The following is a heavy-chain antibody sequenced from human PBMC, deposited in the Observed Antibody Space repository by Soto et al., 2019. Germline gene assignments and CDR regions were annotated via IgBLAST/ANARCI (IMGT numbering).Heavy chain of an antibody. CDR3: AKNRATGYDPFDY. CDR2: ISGSGSGT. V-gene: IGHV3-23*01. D-gene: IGHD5-12*01. CDR1: GFSFSNHA. J-gene: IGHJ4*02. Sequence: ESGGGLVQPGGSLRLSCAASGFSFSNHAMTWVRQAPGKGLEWVSAISGSGSGTYYADSVKGRFTISRDNSKNTLYLQMNSLRVDDTAVYYCAKNRATGYDPFDYWGQGSLVTVSS.